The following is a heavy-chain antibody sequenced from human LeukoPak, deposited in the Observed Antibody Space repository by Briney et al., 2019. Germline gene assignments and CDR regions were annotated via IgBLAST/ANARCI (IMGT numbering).Heavy chain of an antibody. CDR2: IKQDGSET. D-gene: IGHD6-13*01. Sequence: GGSLRLSCAASGFTFTTYWMTWVRQAPGKGLEWVANIKQDGSETYYMDSVKGRFTISRDNAKNSLYLQMNSLRAEDTAVYYCARDSGGRVYNYWGQGTLVTVSS. CDR3: ARDSGGRVYNY. CDR1: GFTFTTYW. V-gene: IGHV3-7*03. J-gene: IGHJ4*02.